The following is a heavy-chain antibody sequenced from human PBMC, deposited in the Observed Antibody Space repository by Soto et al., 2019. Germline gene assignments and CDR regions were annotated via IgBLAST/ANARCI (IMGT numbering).Heavy chain of an antibody. V-gene: IGHV1-69*01. J-gene: IGHJ6*02. CDR2: IIPIFGTA. Sequence: QVQLVQSGAEVKKPGSSVKVSCKASGGTFSSYAISWVRQAPGQGLEWMGGIIPIFGTANYAQKFQGRVTITADESTSTAYMELSSLRSEDTAVYYCARGDSEDYDILTGYYPDYYCYGMDVWGQGTTVTVSS. CDR1: GGTFSSYA. CDR3: ARGDSEDYDILTGYYPDYYCYGMDV. D-gene: IGHD3-9*01.